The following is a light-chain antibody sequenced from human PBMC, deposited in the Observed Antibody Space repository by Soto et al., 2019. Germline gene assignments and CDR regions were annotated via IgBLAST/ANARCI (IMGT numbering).Light chain of an antibody. V-gene: IGKV3-20*01. CDR3: QQYDSSPLT. CDR1: QSVSSSF. Sequence: EIVLTQSPGTLSLSPGERATLSCRASQSVSSSFFGASSRATGIPDRFSGSGSGTDFTLTISRLAPEDFAVYYCQQYDSSPLTFGGGTKVEIK. J-gene: IGKJ4*01. CDR2: GAS.